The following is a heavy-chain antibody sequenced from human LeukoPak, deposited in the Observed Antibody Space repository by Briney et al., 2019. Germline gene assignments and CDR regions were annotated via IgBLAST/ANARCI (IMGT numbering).Heavy chain of an antibody. CDR3: ARDRYQLLWGYFDY. V-gene: IGHV4-4*07. CDR2: IYTSGST. Sequence: SETLSLTCTVSGGSISSYYWSWIRQPPGKGLEWIGRIYTSGSTNYNPSLKSRVTMSVDTSKNQFSLKLSSVTAADTAVYYCARDRYQLLWGYFDYWGQGTLVTVSS. D-gene: IGHD2-2*01. CDR1: GGSISSYY. J-gene: IGHJ4*02.